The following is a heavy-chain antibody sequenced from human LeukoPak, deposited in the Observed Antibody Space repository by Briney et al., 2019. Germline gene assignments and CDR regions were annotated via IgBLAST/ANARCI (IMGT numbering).Heavy chain of an antibody. CDR3: ASQYSSGWSCDY. J-gene: IGHJ4*02. Sequence: GGSLRLSCAASGFTFSSYAMHWVRQVPGKGLEWVAVISYDGSNKYYADSVKGRFTISRDNSKNTLYLQMNSLRAEDTAVYYCASQYSSGWSCDYWGQGTLVTVSS. D-gene: IGHD6-19*01. CDR2: ISYDGSNK. CDR1: GFTFSSYA. V-gene: IGHV3-30-3*01.